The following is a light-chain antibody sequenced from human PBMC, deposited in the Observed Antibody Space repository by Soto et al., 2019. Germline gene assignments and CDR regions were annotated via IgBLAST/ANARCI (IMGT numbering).Light chain of an antibody. V-gene: IGLV2-14*03. CDR3: SSYTSSFKLAV. Sequence: QSVLTQPASVSGAPGHSIPIFCTGTSSDVGGHNYVSWYQQHPGSAPKLMIYDVSSRPSGVSNRFSGSKSGNTASLTISGLQAEDEADYYCSSYTSSFKLAVFGSGTKVTVL. CDR2: DVS. J-gene: IGLJ1*01. CDR1: SSDVGGHNY.